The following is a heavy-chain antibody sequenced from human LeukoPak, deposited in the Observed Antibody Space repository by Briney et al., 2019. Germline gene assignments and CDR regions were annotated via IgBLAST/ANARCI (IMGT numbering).Heavy chain of an antibody. CDR2: IYPGYSDT. Sequence: GESLKISWQGSGYSFTSYWIGLVRQMPGKGLEWMGIIYPGYSDTRYSPSFQGQVTISADKSISTAYLQWSSLKASDTAMYYCARPTDCSSTSCYTVFGYWGQGTLVTVSS. V-gene: IGHV5-51*01. D-gene: IGHD2-2*02. CDR3: ARPTDCSSTSCYTVFGY. CDR1: GYSFTSYW. J-gene: IGHJ4*02.